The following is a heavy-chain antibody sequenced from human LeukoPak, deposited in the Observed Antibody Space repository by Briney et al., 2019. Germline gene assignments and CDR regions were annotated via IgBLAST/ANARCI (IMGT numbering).Heavy chain of an antibody. Sequence: GGSLRLSCAASGFTFSSYAMHWVRQAPGKGLEWVAVISYDGSNKYYADSVKGRFTISRDNSKNTLYLQMNSLRAEDTAVYYCAREFFAGDRPIDYWGQGTLATVSS. V-gene: IGHV3-30*04. D-gene: IGHD2-21*02. J-gene: IGHJ4*02. CDR1: GFTFSSYA. CDR3: AREFFAGDRPIDY. CDR2: ISYDGSNK.